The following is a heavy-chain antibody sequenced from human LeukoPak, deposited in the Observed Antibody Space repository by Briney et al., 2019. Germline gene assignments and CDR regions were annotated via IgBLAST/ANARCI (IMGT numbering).Heavy chain of an antibody. J-gene: IGHJ4*02. CDR1: GFTFSTYS. Sequence: PGGSLRLSCAASGFTFSTYSMNWVRQAPGKGLEWVSSISSSSSYIYYADSVKGRFTISRDNAKNSLYLQMNSLRAEDTALYYCAKGFDYYGSGSYYYELDCWGQGTLVTVSS. CDR2: ISSSSSYI. V-gene: IGHV3-21*01. D-gene: IGHD3-10*01. CDR3: AKGFDYYGSGSYYYELDC.